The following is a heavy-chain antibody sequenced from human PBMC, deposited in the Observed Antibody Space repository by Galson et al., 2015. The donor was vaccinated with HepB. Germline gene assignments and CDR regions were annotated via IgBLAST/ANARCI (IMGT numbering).Heavy chain of an antibody. CDR2: ISGSGGST. D-gene: IGHD2-15*01. J-gene: IGHJ6*03. CDR3: AAGYCSGGGCNYYYYYMDV. V-gene: IGHV3-23*01. CDR1: GFTFSSYA. Sequence: SLRLSCAASGFTFSSYAMSWVRQAPGKGLEWVSAISGSGGSTYYADSVKGRFTISRDNSKNTLYLQMNSLRAEDTAVYYCAAGYCSGGGCNYYYYYMDVWGKGTTVTVSS.